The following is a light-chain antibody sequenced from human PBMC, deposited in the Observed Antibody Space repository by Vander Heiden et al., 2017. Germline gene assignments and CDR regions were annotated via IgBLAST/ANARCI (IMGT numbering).Light chain of an antibody. CDR3: QQYNNWPPYT. CDR2: GAS. Sequence: EIVMTQSPATLSVSPGERATLSCRASQSVSSNLAWYQQKPGQAPRLLIYGASTRATGIPARFSGSGSGTEFTLTISSLQSEDFEVYYCQQYNNWPPYTFGQGTKVEIK. V-gene: IGKV3-15*01. J-gene: IGKJ2*01. CDR1: QSVSSN.